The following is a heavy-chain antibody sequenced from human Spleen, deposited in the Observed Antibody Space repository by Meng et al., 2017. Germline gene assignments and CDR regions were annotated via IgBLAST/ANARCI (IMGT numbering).Heavy chain of an antibody. CDR3: CTQQHYNWFDP. CDR1: GGSISSTNYY. D-gene: IGHD2-8*01. V-gene: IGHV4-39*07. Sequence: QRQESDPGLVKPSETLSLTCTVSGGSISSTNYYWAWIRQPPGKGLEYVGSIYYSGSAFYNPSLKSRVTISIDTSKNQFSLKLTSVTAADTAVYYCCTQQHYNWFDPWGQGTLVTVSS. CDR2: IYYSGSA. J-gene: IGHJ5*02.